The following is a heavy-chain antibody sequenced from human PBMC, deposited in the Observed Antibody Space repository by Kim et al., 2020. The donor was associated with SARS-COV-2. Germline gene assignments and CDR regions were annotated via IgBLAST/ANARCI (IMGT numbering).Heavy chain of an antibody. CDR1: GFSFSNYW. J-gene: IGHJ4*02. D-gene: IGHD2-21*02. V-gene: IGHV3-74*01. CDR2: IKSDGSLT. CDR3: ARLGMVTTAFDY. Sequence: GGSLRLPCEASGFSFSNYWMHWVRQAPGRGLEWVSRIKSDGSLTTDADSVKGRFSISRDNAKNTLYLQMNSLTVEDTAIYYCARLGMVTTAFDYWGQGTLVTVSS.